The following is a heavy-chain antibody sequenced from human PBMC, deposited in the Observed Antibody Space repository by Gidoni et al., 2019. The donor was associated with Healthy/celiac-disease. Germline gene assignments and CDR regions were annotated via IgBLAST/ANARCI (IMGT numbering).Heavy chain of an antibody. Sequence: VQLVESGRRLVKPGASLRLSWSASGFTFSSYSMNWVRQAPGKGLEWFSSISSSSSYIYYAASVKGRFTISRDNAKNSLYLQMNSLRAEDTAVYYCARDQTSGSSSSGNLFDYWGQGTLVTVSS. CDR1: GFTFSSYS. J-gene: IGHJ4*02. CDR2: ISSSSSYI. V-gene: IGHV3-21*01. D-gene: IGHD6-6*01. CDR3: ARDQTSGSSSSGNLFDY.